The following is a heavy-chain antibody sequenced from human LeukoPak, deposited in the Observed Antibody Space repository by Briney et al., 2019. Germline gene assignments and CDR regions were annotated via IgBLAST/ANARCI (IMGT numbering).Heavy chain of an antibody. V-gene: IGHV4-30-2*01. D-gene: IGHD6-19*01. Sequence: SQALSLTCAVSGVSISSGGYSWSWIRQPPGKGLEWIGYIYHSGSTYYNPSLKSRVTISVDRSKNQFSLKLSSVTAADTAVYYCARSGTVVQWRFIDYWGQGTLVTVSS. CDR3: ARSGTVVQWRFIDY. CDR1: GVSISSGGYS. CDR2: IYHSGST. J-gene: IGHJ4*02.